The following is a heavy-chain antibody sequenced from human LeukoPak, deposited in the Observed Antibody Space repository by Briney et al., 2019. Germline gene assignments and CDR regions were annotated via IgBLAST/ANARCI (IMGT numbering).Heavy chain of an antibody. CDR2: INPSGGST. CDR1: GYTFTSYY. CDR3: ARDGGTSSIYYYYYMDV. V-gene: IGHV1-46*01. J-gene: IGHJ6*03. Sequence: ASVKVSCKASGYTFTSYYMHWVRQAPGQGLEWMGIINPSGGSTNYAQKLQGRLTMTTDTSTSTAYMELRSLRSDDTAVYYCARDGGTSSIYYYYYMDVWGKGTTVTVSS. D-gene: IGHD2-2*01.